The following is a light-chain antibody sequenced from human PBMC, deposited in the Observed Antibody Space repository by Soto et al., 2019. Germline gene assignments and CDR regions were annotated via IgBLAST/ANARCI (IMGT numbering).Light chain of an antibody. CDR2: EVS. J-gene: IGKJ5*01. V-gene: IGKV2D-29*02. CDR3: MQSTQLPPT. Sequence: DVVMTQTPLSLSVARGQPASISCKSSQLLLHITGETFLFWYLQKPGQSPQLLIYEVSTRVSGVPDRFSGSGSGTDFTLEISRVETDDVGIYYCMQSTQLPPTFGQGTRLEIK. CDR1: QLLLHITGETF.